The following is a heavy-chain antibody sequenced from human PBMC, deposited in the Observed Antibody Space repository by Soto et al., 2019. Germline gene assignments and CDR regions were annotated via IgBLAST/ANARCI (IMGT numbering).Heavy chain of an antibody. CDR3: ARVLGSSVSSVFRESKTWFDP. V-gene: IGHV1-18*01. J-gene: IGHJ5*02. CDR1: GYTFTSYG. Sequence: ASVKVSCKASGYTFTSYGIGWVRQAPGQGLEWMGWISAYNGNTNYAQKLQGRVTMTTDTSTSTAYMELRSLRSDDTAVYYCARVLGSSVSSVFRESKTWFDPWGQGTLITVSS. D-gene: IGHD6-25*01. CDR2: ISAYNGNT.